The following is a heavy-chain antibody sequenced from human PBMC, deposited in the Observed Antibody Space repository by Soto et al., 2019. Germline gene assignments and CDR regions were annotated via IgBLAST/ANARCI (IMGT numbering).Heavy chain of an antibody. CDR3: ARGRSPPHLYYAMDV. CDR1: GGTFSNYG. CDR2: IIPILGTP. Sequence: ASVKVSCKASGGTFSNYGISWVRQAPGQGLEWMGGIIPILGTPNYAQKFQGKVTITADESTSTAYMELSSLRSEDTAVYYCARGRSPPHLYYAMDVWGQGNTVTVSS. J-gene: IGHJ6*02. V-gene: IGHV1-69*13.